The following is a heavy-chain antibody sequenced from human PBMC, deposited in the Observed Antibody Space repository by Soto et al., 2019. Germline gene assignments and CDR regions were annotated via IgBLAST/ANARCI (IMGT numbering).Heavy chain of an antibody. V-gene: IGHV4-4*02. Sequence: QVQLQESGPGLVKPSGTLSLTCAVSGGSISSSNWWSWVRQPPGKGLEWIGEIYHSGSTNYNPSRTSRVTISVDKSKNQFSLKLSSVTAADTAVYYCARGDSGYDPLDYWGQGTLVTVSS. CDR3: ARGDSGYDPLDY. CDR2: IYHSGST. CDR1: GGSISSSNW. D-gene: IGHD5-12*01. J-gene: IGHJ4*02.